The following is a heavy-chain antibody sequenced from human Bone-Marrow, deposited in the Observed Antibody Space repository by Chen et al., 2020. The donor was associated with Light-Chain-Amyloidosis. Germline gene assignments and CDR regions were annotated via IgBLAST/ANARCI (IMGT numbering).Heavy chain of an antibody. J-gene: IGHJ3*02. CDR2: ISGSGGNR. CDR3: AKDISYDDILPGYPADAFDI. V-gene: IGHV3-23*04. D-gene: IGHD3-9*01. Sequence: EVQLVESGGGLLQRGGSLSLSWAASGFAFSSYAMSWVRQAPGKGVEWVSTISGSGGNRYYGDSVKGRLTISRDNSKNALFLQMNSLRAEDTAVYYCAKDISYDDILPGYPADAFDIWGQGTMVTVSS. CDR1: GFAFSSYA.